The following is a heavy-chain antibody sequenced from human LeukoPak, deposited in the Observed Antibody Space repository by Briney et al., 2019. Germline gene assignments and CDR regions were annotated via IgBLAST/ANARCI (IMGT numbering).Heavy chain of an antibody. Sequence: GASVKVSCKASGYTFAGYYMHWVRQAPGQGLEWMGWINPNSGGTNYAQKFQGRVTMTRDTSINTAYMELSRLRSDDTAVYYCAREAIVVVVASTGWFDPWGQGTLVTVSS. J-gene: IGHJ5*02. CDR3: AREAIVVVVASTGWFDP. V-gene: IGHV1-2*02. CDR2: INPNSGGT. CDR1: GYTFAGYY. D-gene: IGHD2-15*01.